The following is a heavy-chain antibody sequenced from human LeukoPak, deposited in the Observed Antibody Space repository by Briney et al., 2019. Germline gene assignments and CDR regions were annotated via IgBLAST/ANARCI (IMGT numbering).Heavy chain of an antibody. Sequence: GGSLRLSCAASGFTFSTYAMNWVRQAPGKGLEWVSGISGGAGSTWYADSVKGRFTISRDNSKNTLYLQMNRLRVEDTAVYYCARGERGDYWGQGTLVTVSS. CDR1: GFTFSTYA. CDR2: ISGGAGST. CDR3: ARGERGDY. D-gene: IGHD1-26*01. J-gene: IGHJ4*02. V-gene: IGHV3-23*01.